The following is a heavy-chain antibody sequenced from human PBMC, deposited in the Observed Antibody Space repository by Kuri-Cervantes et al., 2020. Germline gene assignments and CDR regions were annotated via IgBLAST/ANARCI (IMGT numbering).Heavy chain of an antibody. V-gene: IGHV1-8*01. Sequence: ASVKVSCKASGYTFTSYDINWVRQATGQGLEWMGWMNPNSGNTGYAQKFQGRVTMTRSTSISTAYMELSSLRSEDTAVYYCARVSYDFWAYYYMDVWGKGTTVTVSS. J-gene: IGHJ6*03. CDR1: GYTFTSYD. CDR2: MNPNSGNT. D-gene: IGHD3-3*01. CDR3: ARVSYDFWAYYYMDV.